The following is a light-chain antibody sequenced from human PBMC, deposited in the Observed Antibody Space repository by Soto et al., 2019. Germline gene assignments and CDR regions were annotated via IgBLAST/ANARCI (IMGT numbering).Light chain of an antibody. V-gene: IGKV4-1*01. Sequence: DFVMTQSPESLAVSLGERATINCKSSRSVLYTSNTKNYLAWYQQKPGQPPKLLIYWVSIRESGVPDRFSGSGSGTDFTLTIGSLQAEDVAVYYCQQYYDAPFTFGRGTKLEIK. CDR1: RSVLYTSNTKNY. CDR2: WVS. CDR3: QQYYDAPFT. J-gene: IGKJ2*01.